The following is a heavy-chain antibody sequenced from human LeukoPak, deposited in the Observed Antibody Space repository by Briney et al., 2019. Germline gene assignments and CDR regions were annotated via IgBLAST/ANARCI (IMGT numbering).Heavy chain of an antibody. Sequence: SETRSLTCTVSGGSISNYWWSWIRQPPGKGLEWIGYVFDSGGTNYNPSLKSRVTISVDTSKKQFSLKLSSVTAADTAVYYCARGYSSSWNYFDYWGQGTLVTVSS. V-gene: IGHV4-59*01. CDR2: VFDSGGT. J-gene: IGHJ4*02. CDR3: ARGYSSSWNYFDY. CDR1: GGSISNYW. D-gene: IGHD6-13*01.